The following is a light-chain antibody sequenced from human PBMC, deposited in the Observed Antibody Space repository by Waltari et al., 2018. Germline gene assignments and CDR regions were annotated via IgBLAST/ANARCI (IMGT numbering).Light chain of an antibody. V-gene: IGKV3-11*01. CDR2: EAS. J-gene: IGKJ2*01. Sequence: EIVLTQSPATLSLSPGERATLSCRAGQSVGSYLAWYQQKPGQATRLLIYEASSRATGIPARFSGSGSGTDFTLTISSLEPEDFAVYYCQQRSSWPHTFGQGTRLEIK. CDR3: QQRSSWPHT. CDR1: QSVGSY.